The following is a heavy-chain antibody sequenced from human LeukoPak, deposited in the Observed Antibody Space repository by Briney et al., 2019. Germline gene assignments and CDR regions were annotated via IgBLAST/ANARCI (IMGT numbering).Heavy chain of an antibody. CDR3: ARNRGYVTYDY. D-gene: IGHD3-10*02. V-gene: IGHV3-23*01. CDR2: ISGSGGST. Sequence: GGSLRLSCATSGFTFSSYAMSWVRQAPGKGLEWVSAISGSGGSTFYADSVKGRFTISRDNSKNTLYLQMNSLRAEDTAVYYCARNRGYVTYDYWGQGTLVTVSS. CDR1: GFTFSSYA. J-gene: IGHJ4*02.